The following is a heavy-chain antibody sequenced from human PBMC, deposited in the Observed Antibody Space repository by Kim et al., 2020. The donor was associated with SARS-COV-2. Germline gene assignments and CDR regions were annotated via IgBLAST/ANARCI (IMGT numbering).Heavy chain of an antibody. CDR2: IYYSGST. J-gene: IGHJ5*02. CDR3: ARLDRRGQQYLA. CDR1: GGPISSGGYY. D-gene: IGHD6-13*01. V-gene: IGHV4-31*03. Sequence: SETLSLTCTVSGGPISSGGYYWSWIRQHPGKGLEWIGYIYYSGSTYYNPSLKSRVTISVDTSKNRFSLKLSSVTAADTAVYYCARLDRRGQQYLAWGQGTLVTVSS.